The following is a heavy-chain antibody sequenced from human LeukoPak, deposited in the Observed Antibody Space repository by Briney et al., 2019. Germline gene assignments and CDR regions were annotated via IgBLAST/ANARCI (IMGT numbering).Heavy chain of an antibody. D-gene: IGHD3-22*01. Sequence: SETLSLTCTVSGGSISSYYWSWIRQPPGKGLEWIGNIYDSGSTNYNPSLKSRLTISVDTSKNQCSLKLSSVTAADTAVYYCARQSISGSSLSNFDYWGQGTLVNVSS. CDR3: ARQSISGSSLSNFDY. CDR1: GGSISSYY. J-gene: IGHJ4*02. V-gene: IGHV4-59*01. CDR2: IYDSGST.